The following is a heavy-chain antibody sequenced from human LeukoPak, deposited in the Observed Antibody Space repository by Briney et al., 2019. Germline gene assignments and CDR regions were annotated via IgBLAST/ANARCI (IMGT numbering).Heavy chain of an antibody. J-gene: IGHJ4*02. CDR1: GFTFSSYS. CDR2: ISSSSSYI. CDR3: ARGRGSYPLYFDY. D-gene: IGHD1-26*01. Sequence: PGGSLRLSCAASGFTFSSYSMNWVRQAPGKGLEWVSSISSSSSYIYYADSVKGRFTISRDNAKNSLYLQMNSLRAEDTAVYYCARGRGSYPLYFDYWGQGTLVTVSS. V-gene: IGHV3-21*01.